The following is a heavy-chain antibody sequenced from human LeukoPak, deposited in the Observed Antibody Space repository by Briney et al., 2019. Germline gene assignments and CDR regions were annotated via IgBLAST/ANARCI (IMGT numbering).Heavy chain of an antibody. Sequence: GGSLRLSCAASGFTFSSYAMSWVRQAPGKGLEWVSAISGSGGSTYYADSVKGRFTISRDNSKNTLYLQMNSLRAEDTAVYYCARDPGVVGAANDYWGQGTLVTVSS. D-gene: IGHD1-26*01. J-gene: IGHJ4*02. CDR2: ISGSGGST. CDR3: ARDPGVVGAANDY. V-gene: IGHV3-23*01. CDR1: GFTFSSYA.